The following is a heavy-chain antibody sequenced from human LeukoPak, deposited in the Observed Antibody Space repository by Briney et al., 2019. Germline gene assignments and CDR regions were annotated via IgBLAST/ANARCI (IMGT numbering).Heavy chain of an antibody. V-gene: IGHV3-7*01. Sequence: GGSLRLSCAASGFTFSSFWMSWVRQVPGKGLEWVANIKDDGSENHHVDSVRGRFTISGVNAKDSLYLQMNSLRAEDTAVYYCATNGLSQANWGQGTLVTVSS. D-gene: IGHD2-8*01. CDR1: GFTFSSFW. CDR2: IKDDGSEN. J-gene: IGHJ4*02. CDR3: ATNGLSQAN.